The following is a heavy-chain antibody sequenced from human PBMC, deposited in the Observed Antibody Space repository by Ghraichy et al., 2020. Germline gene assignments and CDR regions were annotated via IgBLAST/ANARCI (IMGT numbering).Heavy chain of an antibody. CDR1: GYTFTSYA. V-gene: IGHV1-3*01. Sequence: ASVKVSCKASGYTFTSYAMHWVHQAPGQRLEWMGWVNAANGNTKYSQKFQGRVTITSDTSASTAYMELSSLRSEDTAVYYCAMGPTSSGWGYWGQGTLVTVSS. D-gene: IGHD6-19*01. CDR3: AMGPTSSGWGY. CDR2: VNAANGNT. J-gene: IGHJ4*02.